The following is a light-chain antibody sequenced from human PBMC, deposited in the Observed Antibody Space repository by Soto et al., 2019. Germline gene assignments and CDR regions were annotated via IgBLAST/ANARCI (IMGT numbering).Light chain of an antibody. CDR1: SNDVGHSSF. CDR3: NAQADNGKHV. CDR2: EVS. V-gene: IGLV2-8*01. J-gene: IGLJ1*01. Sequence: QAVVTQPPSASGSPGQSVTISCTGNSNDVGHSSFISWYQQHAGKGPKLIIYEVSKRPSGVPDRFSGSKSGNTASLSVSGLQDEDEADYFCNAQADNGKHVFGTGTKVTVL.